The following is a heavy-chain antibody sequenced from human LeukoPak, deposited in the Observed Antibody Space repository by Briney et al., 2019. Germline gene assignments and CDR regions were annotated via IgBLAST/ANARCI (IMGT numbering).Heavy chain of an antibody. CDR2: ILYDGRNE. D-gene: IGHD4-17*01. CDR3: AKRGINGDYYHY. J-gene: IGHJ4*02. CDR1: GFTFSTYA. Sequence: GRSLRLSCAASGFTFSTYAMHWVGQAPGKGLEWVALILYDGRNEYYAESVKGRFTISRDNSQNTVYLQMNSLRPEDTAVYYCAKRGINGDYYHYWGQGTLVTVSS. V-gene: IGHV3-30*18.